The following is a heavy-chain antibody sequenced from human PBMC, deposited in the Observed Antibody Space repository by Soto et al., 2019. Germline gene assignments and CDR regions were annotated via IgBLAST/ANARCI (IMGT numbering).Heavy chain of an antibody. D-gene: IGHD6-6*01. CDR3: ARASSSSSAADY. J-gene: IGHJ4*02. CDR1: GGSISSGGYY. CDR2: IYDRESA. V-gene: IGHV4-31*03. Sequence: SETLSLTCTVSGGSISSGGYYWSWIRHHPGKGLEWIGYIYDRESAYYNPSLKSRVTISMDTSKNHFAMRLSSVTAADTAVYYCARASSSSSAADYWGQGTQVTVSS.